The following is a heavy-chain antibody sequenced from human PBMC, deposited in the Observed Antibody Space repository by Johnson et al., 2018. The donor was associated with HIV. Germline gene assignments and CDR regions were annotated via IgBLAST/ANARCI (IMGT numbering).Heavy chain of an antibody. V-gene: IGHV3-30*04. CDR2: ISYDGSDK. CDR3: ARHTGYDAFDI. J-gene: IGHJ3*02. Sequence: QVQLVESGGGVVQPGRSLRLSCAASGFTFSSYAMHWVRQAPAKGLEWVAVISYDGSDKYYADSVKGRFTISRDSSKNTLYLQMNSLRAEDTAVYYCARHTGYDAFDIWGQGTMVTVSS. D-gene: IGHD2-21*01. CDR1: GFTFSSYA.